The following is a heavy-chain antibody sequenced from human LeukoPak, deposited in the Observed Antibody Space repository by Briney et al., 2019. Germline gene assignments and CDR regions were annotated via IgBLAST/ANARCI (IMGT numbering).Heavy chain of an antibody. CDR1: GGSISSYY. V-gene: IGHV4-59*01. CDR3: ARDLSGYSSSLGY. J-gene: IGHJ4*02. Sequence: PSETLSLTCTVSGGSISSYYWSWIRQPPGKGLEWIGYIYYSGSTNHNPSLKSRVTISVDTSKNQFSLKLSSVTAADTAVYYCARDLSGYSSSLGYWGQGTLVTVSS. D-gene: IGHD6-13*01. CDR2: IYYSGST.